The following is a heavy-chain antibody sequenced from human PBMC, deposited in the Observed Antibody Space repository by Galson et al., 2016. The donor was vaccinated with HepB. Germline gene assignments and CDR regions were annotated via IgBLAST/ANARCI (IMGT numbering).Heavy chain of an antibody. D-gene: IGHD3-22*01. CDR3: ARHEPYFYDSSGYADY. Sequence: QSGAEVKKPGESLMISCKGSGYSFSTYWIGWVRRSPGKGLEWMGIIYPDDSDTTYSPSFQGQVTISADRSISTAYLQWSSLEASDTAMYSCARHEPYFYDSSGYADYWGQGALVTVSS. CDR2: IYPDDSDT. J-gene: IGHJ4*02. V-gene: IGHV5-51*01. CDR1: GYSFSTYW.